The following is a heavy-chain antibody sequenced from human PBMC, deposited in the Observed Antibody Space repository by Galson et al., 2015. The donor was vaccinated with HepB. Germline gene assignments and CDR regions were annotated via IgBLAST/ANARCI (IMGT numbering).Heavy chain of an antibody. V-gene: IGHV3-30-3*01. D-gene: IGHD6-13*01. CDR2: ISYDGNNK. CDR3: ARVNQQLDIAPFVVFDY. J-gene: IGHJ4*02. CDR1: GFTFRNYG. Sequence: SLRLSCAASGFTFRNYGMHWVRQAPGKGLEWVTFISYDGNNKWYADSVKGRFTISRDNSKNTLYVQMSSLRTEDTAVYYCARVNQQLDIAPFVVFDYWGQGTLVTVSS.